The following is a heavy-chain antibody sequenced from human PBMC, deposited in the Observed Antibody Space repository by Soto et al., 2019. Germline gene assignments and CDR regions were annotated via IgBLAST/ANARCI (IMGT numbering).Heavy chain of an antibody. D-gene: IGHD6-13*01. Sequence: GGSLIVSCAASRFTSGYHAMNWVRLAPGKGLEWVSTISSNGATTHHGDSVKGRVIISGDNSSNTVALQMNSLRVEDTAIYDCVSGVSAHFDSWGQGTLVTVAS. CDR2: ISSNGATT. CDR3: VSGVSAHFDS. V-gene: IGHV3-23*01. CDR1: RFTSGYHA. J-gene: IGHJ4*01.